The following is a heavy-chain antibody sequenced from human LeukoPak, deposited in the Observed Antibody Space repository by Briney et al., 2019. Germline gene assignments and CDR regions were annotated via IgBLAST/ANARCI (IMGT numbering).Heavy chain of an antibody. J-gene: IGHJ4*02. D-gene: IGHD6-13*01. CDR2: IYSGGST. V-gene: IGHV3-53*01. CDR1: GFTVSSNY. Sequence: GGSLRLSCAASGFTVSSNYMSWVRQAPGKGLEWGSVIYSGGSTYYAASVKGRFTLSRDNSKNTLYLQMNSLRAEDTAVYYCAAGYSSPTYCDYWGQGTLVTVSS. CDR3: AAGYSSPTYCDY.